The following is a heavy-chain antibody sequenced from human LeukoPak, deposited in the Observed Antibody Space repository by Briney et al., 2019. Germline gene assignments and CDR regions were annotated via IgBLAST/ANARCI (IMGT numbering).Heavy chain of an antibody. Sequence: GGSLRLSCAASGFTFSSYAMNWVRQAPGKGLEWVSSISSSSRYIYQADSVKGLFTISRDNAKNSLYLQMTSLRAEDTAVYYCTRDASGDTSSGPRMDVWGQGTMVTVS. V-gene: IGHV3-21*04. J-gene: IGHJ6*02. D-gene: IGHD1-26*01. CDR1: GFTFSSYA. CDR2: ISSSSRYI. CDR3: TRDASGDTSSGPRMDV.